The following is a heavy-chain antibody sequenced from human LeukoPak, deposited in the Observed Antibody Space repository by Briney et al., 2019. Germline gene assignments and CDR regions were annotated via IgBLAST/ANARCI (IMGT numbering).Heavy chain of an antibody. D-gene: IGHD3-22*01. CDR1: GGSISSYY. J-gene: IGHJ4*02. CDR2: IYYSGIT. CDR3: AGNYYDSSGYYPFDY. Sequence: SETLSLTCAVSGGSISSYYWSWIRQVPGKGLEWLGYIYYSGITNYNPSLKSRVSISVDTSKNQFSLKLSSVTAADTAVYYCAGNYYDSSGYYPFDYWGQGILVTVSS. V-gene: IGHV4-59*01.